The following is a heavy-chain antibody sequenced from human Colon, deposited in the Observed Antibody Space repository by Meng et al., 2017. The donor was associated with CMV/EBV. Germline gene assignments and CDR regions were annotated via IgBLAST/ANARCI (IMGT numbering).Heavy chain of an antibody. D-gene: IGHD2-15*01. J-gene: IGHJ4*02. V-gene: IGHV3-30*02. CDR1: DFSLDNYA. CDR3: VTKRAKYCSSGPCPGYFDN. CDR2: SRFDGQSK. Sequence: GESLKISCAASDFSLDNYAMFWVRQAPGKGLEWVAFSRFDGQSKYAESVKGRFTISRDNSKNTLFLQMNSLTNGDTAVYYCVTKRAKYCSSGPCPGYFDNWGQGTLVTVSS.